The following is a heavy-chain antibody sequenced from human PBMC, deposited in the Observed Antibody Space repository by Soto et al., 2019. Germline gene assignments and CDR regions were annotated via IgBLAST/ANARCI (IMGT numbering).Heavy chain of an antibody. D-gene: IGHD3-10*01. J-gene: IGHJ4*02. CDR2: IHYSGST. Sequence: SETLSLTCTVSGGSIRISSYYWGWIRQPPGKGLEWIGSIHYSGSTYYNPSLKSRITLSVDTSKNQFPLKLSSVTAADTAVYYCATPYGSGSYYYSFDYWGQGIQVTVSS. V-gene: IGHV4-39*01. CDR1: GGSIRISSYY. CDR3: ATPYGSGSYYYSFDY.